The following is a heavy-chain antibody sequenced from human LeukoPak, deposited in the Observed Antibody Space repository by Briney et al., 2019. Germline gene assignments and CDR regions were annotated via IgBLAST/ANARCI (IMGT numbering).Heavy chain of an antibody. CDR1: GFTFSSYA. CDR2: ISGSTGST. J-gene: IGHJ4*02. D-gene: IGHD2-15*01. Sequence: GGSLRLSCAASGFTFSSYAMSWVRQAPGKGLEWVSGISGSTGSTYDADSGKGRFTISRDNSKNTLYLQTNSLRAEDTAVYYCAKTRGYCSGGSCYSDYWGQGTLVTVSS. V-gene: IGHV3-23*01. CDR3: AKTRGYCSGGSCYSDY.